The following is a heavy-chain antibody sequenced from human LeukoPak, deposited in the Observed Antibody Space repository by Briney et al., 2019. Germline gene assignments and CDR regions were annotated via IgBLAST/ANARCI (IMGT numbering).Heavy chain of an antibody. CDR3: ARVKNTIFGVTPPDY. J-gene: IGHJ4*02. CDR2: ISYDGSNK. Sequence: PGGSLRLSCAASGFTFSSYAMHWVRQAPGKGLEWVAVISYDGSNKYYADSVKGRFTISRDNSKNTLCLQMNSLRAEDTAVYYCARVKNTIFGVTPPDYWGQGTLVTVSS. D-gene: IGHD3-3*01. V-gene: IGHV3-30-3*01. CDR1: GFTFSSYA.